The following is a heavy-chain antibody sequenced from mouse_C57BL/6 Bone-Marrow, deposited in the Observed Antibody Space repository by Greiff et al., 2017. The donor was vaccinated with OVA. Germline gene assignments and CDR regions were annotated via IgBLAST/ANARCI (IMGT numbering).Heavy chain of an antibody. CDR1: GFNFKDYY. J-gene: IGHJ3*01. CDR2: IDPEDGET. D-gene: IGHD1-1*01. CDR3: ARWVYGSSPLAY. V-gene: IGHV14-2*01. Sequence: VQLQQSGAELVKPGASVKLSCTASGFNFKDYYMHWVKQRPEQGLEWIGRIDPEDGETKYPQKFQGKATITADTSSNTAYLQLSSLTSEDTAVYYCARWVYGSSPLAYWGRGTLVTVSA.